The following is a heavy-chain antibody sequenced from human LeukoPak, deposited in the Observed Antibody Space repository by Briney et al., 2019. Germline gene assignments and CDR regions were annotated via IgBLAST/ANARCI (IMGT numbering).Heavy chain of an antibody. Sequence: GGSLRLSCAASGFTFNGYAMTWVRQAPGKGLEWVSAISGSGGATYYADSVKGRFTISRDNSESTLYLQMNSLRAEDTAVYYCAKSLRRGSAAEWFDPWGQGTLVTVSS. D-gene: IGHD6-25*01. J-gene: IGHJ5*02. V-gene: IGHV3-23*01. CDR3: AKSLRRGSAAEWFDP. CDR1: GFTFNGYA. CDR2: ISGSGGAT.